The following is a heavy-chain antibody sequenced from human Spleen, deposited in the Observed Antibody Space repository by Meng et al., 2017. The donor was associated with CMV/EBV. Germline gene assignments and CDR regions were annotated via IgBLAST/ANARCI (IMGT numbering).Heavy chain of an antibody. Sequence: QVQLQQWGAGLLKSSETLSLTRAVYGGSFSGYYWSWIRQPPGKGLEWIGEINHSGSTNYNPSLKSRVTISVDTSKNQFSLKLSSVTAADTAVYYCARERGWQWLVFDYWGQGTLVTVAS. CDR1: GGSFSGYY. CDR3: ARERGWQWLVFDY. V-gene: IGHV4-34*01. J-gene: IGHJ4*02. CDR2: INHSGST. D-gene: IGHD6-19*01.